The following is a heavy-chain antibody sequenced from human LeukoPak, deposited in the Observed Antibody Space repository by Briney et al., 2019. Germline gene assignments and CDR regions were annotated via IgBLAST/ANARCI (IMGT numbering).Heavy chain of an antibody. CDR3: ARDWFYYDSSAYGHDAFDI. V-gene: IGHV1-18*01. CDR2: ISAYNGNT. Sequence: ASVKVSFKASGYTFTSYGISWVRQAPGQGREWMGWISAYNGNTYYTQKVQGRVTMTTDTSTSTAYMELRTLRSDDTAVYYCARDWFYYDSSAYGHDAFDIWGQGTMVTVSS. CDR1: GYTFTSYG. D-gene: IGHD3-22*01. J-gene: IGHJ3*02.